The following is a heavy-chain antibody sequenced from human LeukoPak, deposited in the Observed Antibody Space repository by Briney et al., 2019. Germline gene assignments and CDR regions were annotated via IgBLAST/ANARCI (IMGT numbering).Heavy chain of an antibody. CDR2: ISWNSGSI. Sequence: LRLSCAASGFTFDDYAMHWVRQAPGKGLEWVSGISWNSGSIGYADSVKGRFTISRDNAKNSLYLQMNSLRAEDTALYYCAKDPTIFGVVIETNWGQGTLVTVSS. CDR3: AKDPTIFGVVIETN. CDR1: GFTFDDYA. D-gene: IGHD3-3*01. V-gene: IGHV3-9*01. J-gene: IGHJ4*02.